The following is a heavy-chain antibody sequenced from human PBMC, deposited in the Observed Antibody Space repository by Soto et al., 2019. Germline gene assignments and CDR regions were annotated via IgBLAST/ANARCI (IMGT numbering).Heavy chain of an antibody. Sequence: EVQLLDSGGGLVQPGGSLRLSCAASGFTFSNYAMTWVRQGPGKGLEWVSGISGSGGRSYYADSVKGRFTISRDNSKSTLYLQMISLRAEDTAVYYCAKAYFVWSSEQPYYFDYWGQGTLVTVSS. CDR2: ISGSGGRS. V-gene: IGHV3-23*01. D-gene: IGHD3-16*01. CDR3: AKAYFVWSSEQPYYFDY. J-gene: IGHJ4*02. CDR1: GFTFSNYA.